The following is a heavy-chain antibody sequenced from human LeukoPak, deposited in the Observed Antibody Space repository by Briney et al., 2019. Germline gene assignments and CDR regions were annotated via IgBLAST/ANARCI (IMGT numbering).Heavy chain of an antibody. Sequence: SETLSHTCTVSGGSMSTYYWSWIRQSAGKGLEWIGRIHRSGSTNYNPSLVSRVTMSVDTSKNQFSLKVSSVTAADTGVYYCARAPEFSSGWLLDCWGQGSLVTVSS. J-gene: IGHJ4*02. D-gene: IGHD6-19*01. V-gene: IGHV4-4*07. CDR3: ARAPEFSSGWLLDC. CDR1: GGSMSTYY. CDR2: IHRSGST.